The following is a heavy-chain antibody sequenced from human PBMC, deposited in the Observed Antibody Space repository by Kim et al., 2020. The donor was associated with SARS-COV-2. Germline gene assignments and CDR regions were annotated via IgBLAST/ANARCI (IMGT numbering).Heavy chain of an antibody. D-gene: IGHD5-18*01. J-gene: IGHJ4*02. CDR1: GGSFSGYY. Sequence: SETLSLTCAVYGGSFSGYYWSWIRQPPGKGLEWIGEINHSGSTNYNPSLKSRVTISVDTSKNQFSLKLSSVTAADTAVYYCARAPGYSYGYRWSKDGIDYWGQGTLVTVSS. V-gene: IGHV4-34*01. CDR2: INHSGST. CDR3: ARAPGYSYGYRWSKDGIDY.